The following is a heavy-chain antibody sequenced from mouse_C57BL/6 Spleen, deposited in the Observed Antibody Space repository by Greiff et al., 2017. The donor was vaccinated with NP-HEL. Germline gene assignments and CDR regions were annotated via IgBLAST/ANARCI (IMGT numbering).Heavy chain of an antibody. CDR1: GFSFNTYA. V-gene: IGHV10-1*01. Sequence: EVKLVESGGGLVQPKGSLKLSCAASGFSFNTYAMNWVRQAPGKGLEWVARIRSKSNNYATYYADSVKDRFTISRDDSESMLYLQMNNLKTEDTAMYYCVSDYDYYGSSIWYFDVWGTGTTVTVSS. CDR2: IRSKSNNYAT. D-gene: IGHD1-1*01. CDR3: VSDYDYYGSSIWYFDV. J-gene: IGHJ1*03.